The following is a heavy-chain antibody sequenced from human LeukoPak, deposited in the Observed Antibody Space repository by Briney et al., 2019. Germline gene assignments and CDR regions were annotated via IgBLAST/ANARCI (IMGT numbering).Heavy chain of an antibody. CDR3: AKALSRGWLYPYYFDY. CDR1: GFTFSSYA. D-gene: IGHD3-16*02. J-gene: IGHJ4*02. Sequence: GGSLRLSCAAPGFTFSSYAMSWVRQAPGKGLEWVSAISGSGGSTYYADSVKGRFTISRDNSKNTLYLQMNSLRAEDTAVYYCAKALSRGWLYPYYFDYWGQGTLVTVSS. V-gene: IGHV3-23*01. CDR2: ISGSGGST.